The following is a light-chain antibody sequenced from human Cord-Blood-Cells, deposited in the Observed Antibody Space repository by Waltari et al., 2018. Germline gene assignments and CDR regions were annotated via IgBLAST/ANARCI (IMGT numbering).Light chain of an antibody. J-gene: IGKJ2*01. CDR1: QSISSY. V-gene: IGKV1-39*01. CDR2: AAS. Sequence: IQMTQSPSSLSASVGDRVTITCRASQSISSYLNWYQQKPGKASKYLIYAASSLQSGVPSRFSGSGAGTEFTLTNSSMQPEDIATSEYQQSYRTPYTFSLATKLE. CDR3: QQSYRTPYT.